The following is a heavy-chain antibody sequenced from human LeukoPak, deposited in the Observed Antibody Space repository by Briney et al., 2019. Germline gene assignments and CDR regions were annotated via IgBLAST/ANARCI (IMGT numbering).Heavy chain of an antibody. CDR3: ARDESYCSSTSCDYYYMDV. D-gene: IGHD2-2*01. J-gene: IGHJ6*03. CDR2: IKPDGSER. V-gene: IGHV3-7*01. CDR1: RFTFRSYW. Sequence: PGGSLRLSCAASRFTFRSYWMAWVRQAPGKGLEWVANIKPDGSERYYVDSVKGRFTVSRDNAQNSLYLQMNSLRADDTAVYYCARDESYCSSTSCDYYYMDVWGKGTTVTVAS.